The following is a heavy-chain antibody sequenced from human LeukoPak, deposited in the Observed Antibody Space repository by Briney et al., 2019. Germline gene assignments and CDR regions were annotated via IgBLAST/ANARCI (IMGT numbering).Heavy chain of an antibody. J-gene: IGHJ4*02. D-gene: IGHD3-10*01. CDR2: IYPGDSDT. Sequence: ESLKISCKGSGYSFTNYWIGWVRQMPGKSLEWMGIIYPGDSDTRYSPSFQGQVTISADKSTSTAYVQWSSLKASDSAMYYCAASTYGSGSYVDLDSWGQGTLVTVSS. V-gene: IGHV5-51*01. CDR1: GYSFTNYW. CDR3: AASTYGSGSYVDLDS.